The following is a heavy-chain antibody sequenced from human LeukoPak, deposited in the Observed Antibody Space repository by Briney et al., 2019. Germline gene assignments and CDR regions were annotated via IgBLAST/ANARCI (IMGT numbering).Heavy chain of an antibody. CDR3: AKGYCSGGSCYDYYYMAV. Sequence: GGSLRLSCAASGFTFDDYAMHWVRQAPGKGLEWVSLISWDVCSTYYADSVKGRCTISRDNSKNSLYLQMNSLRAEDPALYYCAKGYCSGGSCYDYYYMAVWGKGTTVTVSS. D-gene: IGHD2-15*01. CDR2: ISWDVCST. CDR1: GFTFDDYA. V-gene: IGHV3-43D*03. J-gene: IGHJ6*03.